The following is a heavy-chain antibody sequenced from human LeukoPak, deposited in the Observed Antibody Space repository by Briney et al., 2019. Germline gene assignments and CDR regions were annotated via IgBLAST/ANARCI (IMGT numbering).Heavy chain of an antibody. V-gene: IGHV1-2*02. J-gene: IGHJ4*02. Sequence: ASVKVSCKASGYTFTGYYMHWVRQAPGQGLEWMGWINPNSGGTNYAQKFQGRVTMTRDTSISTVYMELSRLRSDDTAVYYCARRYYYGSSGYSSDYWGQGTLVTVSS. D-gene: IGHD3-22*01. CDR3: ARRYYYGSSGYSSDY. CDR2: INPNSGGT. CDR1: GYTFTGYY.